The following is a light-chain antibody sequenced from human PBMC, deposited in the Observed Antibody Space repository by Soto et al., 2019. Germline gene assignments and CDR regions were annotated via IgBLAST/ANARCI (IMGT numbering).Light chain of an antibody. CDR3: QHYNNWPFT. J-gene: IGKJ2*01. CDR1: QSVSNN. Sequence: EIVLTQSPGTLSLSPGERATLSCRASQSVSNNYLAWYQQKPGQAPRLLIYGVSNRATGIPDRFSGSGSGTEFTLTISSLQSEDFAVYYCQHYNNWPFTFGQGTKVDIK. CDR2: GVS. V-gene: IGKV3D-15*01.